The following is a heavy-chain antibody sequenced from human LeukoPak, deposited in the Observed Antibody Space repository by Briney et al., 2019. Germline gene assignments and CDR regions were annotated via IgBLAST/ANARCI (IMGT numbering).Heavy chain of an antibody. Sequence: GGSLRLSCAASGFTFSSYAMNWARQAPGKGLEWVSGISDSGGSTYYADSVKGRFTISRDNSKNTLYLQMNSLRAEDTAVYYCARSPTYSYGWEYFDYWGQGTLVTVSS. V-gene: IGHV3-23*01. D-gene: IGHD5-18*01. CDR1: GFTFSSYA. CDR2: ISDSGGST. J-gene: IGHJ4*02. CDR3: ARSPTYSYGWEYFDY.